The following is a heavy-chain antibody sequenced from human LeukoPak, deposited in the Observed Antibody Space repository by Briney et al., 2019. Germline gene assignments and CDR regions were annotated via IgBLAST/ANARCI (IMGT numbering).Heavy chain of an antibody. CDR3: VKESGFMVAPNSAFDI. CDR1: GFTFNSYP. Sequence: GGSLRLSCAASGFTFNSYPVHWVRQAPGKGLEYVSGISRNGGSTYYADSVKGRFTISRDNSKNTLYLQMSSLRAEDTAVYYCVKESGFMVAPNSAFDIWGQGTMVTVSS. CDR2: ISRNGGST. D-gene: IGHD4/OR15-4a*01. V-gene: IGHV3-64D*06. J-gene: IGHJ3*02.